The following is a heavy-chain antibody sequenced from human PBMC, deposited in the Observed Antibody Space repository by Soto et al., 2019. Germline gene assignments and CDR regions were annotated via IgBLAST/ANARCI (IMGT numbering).Heavy chain of an antibody. J-gene: IGHJ5*02. Sequence: QVHLVQSGTEVKEPGASVKVACKASASTFTGYTINWVRHAPGQGLEWMGGISTVNGNTKYAGNFEGRVTMTTNTSTTTAYMELTSLTFDDTAVYFCARGTVTAGRWFGPWGQGTLVSVAS. CDR2: ISTVNGNT. CDR3: ARGTVTAGRWFGP. D-gene: IGHD2-21*02. CDR1: ASTFTGYT. V-gene: IGHV1-18*04.